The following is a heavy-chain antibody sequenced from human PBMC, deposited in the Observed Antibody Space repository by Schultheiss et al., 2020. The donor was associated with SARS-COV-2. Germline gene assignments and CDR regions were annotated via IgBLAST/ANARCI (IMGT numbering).Heavy chain of an antibody. CDR1: GFTFSSYS. CDR3: AKDNEPVPPVVIPYYFDY. Sequence: GGSLRLSCAASGFTFSSYSMNWVRQAPGKGLEWVSAISGSGGSTYYADSVKGRFTISRDNSKNTLYLQMNSLRAEDTAVYYCAKDNEPVPPVVIPYYFDYWGQGTLVTVSS. D-gene: IGHD3-22*01. CDR2: ISGSGGST. J-gene: IGHJ4*02. V-gene: IGHV3-23*01.